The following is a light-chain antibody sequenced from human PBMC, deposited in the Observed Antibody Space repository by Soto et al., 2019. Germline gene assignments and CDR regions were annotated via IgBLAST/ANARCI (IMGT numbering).Light chain of an antibody. V-gene: IGLV2-8*01. CDR3: NSYAGSNNLV. Sequence: QSALTQPPSASGSPGHSVTISCTGTSSDVGGYNYVSWYQQHPAKAPKLMIYEVNKRPSGVPDRFSGSKSDNTASLTVSGLQAEDEADYYCNSYAGSNNLVFGGGTKLTVL. CDR1: SSDVGGYNY. J-gene: IGLJ2*01. CDR2: EVN.